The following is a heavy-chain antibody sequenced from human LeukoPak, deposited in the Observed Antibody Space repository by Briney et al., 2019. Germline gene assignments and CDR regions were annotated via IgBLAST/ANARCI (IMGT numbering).Heavy chain of an antibody. D-gene: IGHD3-3*01. V-gene: IGHV3-7*03. CDR2: IRQDGGEI. CDR3: ARALSA. J-gene: IGHJ4*02. CDR1: GFTFSNYW. Sequence: PGGSLRLSCAASGFTFSNYWMHWVRQAPGKGLEWVANIRQDGGEIYYADSVKGRFSISRDNAKKSAYLQMNSLRAEDTAVYYCARALSAWGQGTLVIVSS.